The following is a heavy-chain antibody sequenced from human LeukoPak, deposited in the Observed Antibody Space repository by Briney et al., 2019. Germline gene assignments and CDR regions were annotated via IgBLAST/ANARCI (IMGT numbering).Heavy chain of an antibody. CDR1: GGTFSSYA. CDR2: IIPILGIA. V-gene: IGHV1-69*04. Sequence: SVKVSCKASGGTFSSYAISWVRQAPGQGLEWTGRIIPILGIANYAQKFQGRVTITADKSTSTAYMELSSLRSEDTAVYYCARSAPPISSGYFPYFDYWGQGTLVTVSS. D-gene: IGHD3-22*01. CDR3: ARSAPPISSGYFPYFDY. J-gene: IGHJ4*02.